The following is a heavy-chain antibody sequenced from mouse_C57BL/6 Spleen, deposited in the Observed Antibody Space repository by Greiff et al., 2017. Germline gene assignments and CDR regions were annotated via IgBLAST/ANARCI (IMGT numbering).Heavy chain of an antibody. J-gene: IGHJ3*01. CDR3: ARWTTRLGFAY. Sequence: VQLQQSGPELVKPGASVKISCKASGYTFTDYYMNWVKQSHGKSLEWIGDINPNNGGTSYNQKFKGKATLTVDKSSSTAYMELRSLTSEDSAVYYCARWTTRLGFAYWGQGTLVTVSA. V-gene: IGHV1-26*01. CDR2: INPNNGGT. CDR1: GYTFTDYY. D-gene: IGHD2-12*01.